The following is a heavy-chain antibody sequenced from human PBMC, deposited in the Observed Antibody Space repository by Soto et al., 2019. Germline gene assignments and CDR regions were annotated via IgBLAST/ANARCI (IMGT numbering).Heavy chain of an antibody. D-gene: IGHD6-19*01. CDR2: INAYNGNT. V-gene: IGHV1-18*01. CDR3: ARDPVAGTYFDY. Sequence: QVQLVQSGAEVKKPGASVKVSCKASGYTFTSYSISWVRQAPGQGLEWMGWINAYNGNTNFAQKLQGRVTITTDTSTTTAYMELRSLRSDDTAVYYCARDPVAGTYFDYWGQGTLVTVSS. J-gene: IGHJ4*02. CDR1: GYTFTSYS.